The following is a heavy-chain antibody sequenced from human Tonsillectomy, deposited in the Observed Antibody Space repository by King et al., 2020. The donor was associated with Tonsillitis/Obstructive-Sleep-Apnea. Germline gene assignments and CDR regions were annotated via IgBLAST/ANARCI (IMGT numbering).Heavy chain of an antibody. CDR1: GFTFSSYG. Sequence: VQLVESGGGVVQPGRALRLSCAASGFTFSSYGMHWVRQAPGKGLEWVAVISYDGSNKYYADAVKGRFTISRDNSKNTLYLQMNSLRAEDTAVYYCANEGAGANRLFDYWGQGTLVTVSS. J-gene: IGHJ4*02. D-gene: IGHD2/OR15-2a*01. CDR2: ISYDGSNK. V-gene: IGHV3-30*18. CDR3: ANEGAGANRLFDY.